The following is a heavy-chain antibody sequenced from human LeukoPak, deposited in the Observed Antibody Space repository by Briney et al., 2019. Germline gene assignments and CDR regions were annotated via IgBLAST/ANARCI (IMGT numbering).Heavy chain of an antibody. CDR2: ISGSGAYS. CDR1: GFTFSDYA. D-gene: IGHD4-23*01. Sequence: GGSLRLSCAVSGFTFSDYAMSWVRQAPGKGLEWVSGISGSGAYSYYADSVKGRSTVSRDNSKKRVYLQMNSLRREDTAVYYCVKDLLQWYKFDSWGQGTLVTVSS. CDR3: VKDLLQWYKFDS. V-gene: IGHV3-23*01. J-gene: IGHJ4*02.